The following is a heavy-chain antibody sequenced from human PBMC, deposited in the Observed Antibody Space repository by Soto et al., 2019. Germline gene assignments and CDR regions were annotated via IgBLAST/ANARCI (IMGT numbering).Heavy chain of an antibody. CDR3: ARLRTGYCSGGSCLSQVSYYFDY. D-gene: IGHD2-15*01. CDR1: VGSISSGDYY. J-gene: IGHJ4*02. V-gene: IGHV4-30-4*01. Sequence: SETLSLTCTVSVGSISSGDYYWSWIRQPPGKGLEWIGYIYYSGSTYYNPSLKSRVTISVDTSKNQFSLKLSSVTAADTAVYYCARLRTGYCSGGSCLSQVSYYFDYWGQGTLVTVSS. CDR2: IYYSGST.